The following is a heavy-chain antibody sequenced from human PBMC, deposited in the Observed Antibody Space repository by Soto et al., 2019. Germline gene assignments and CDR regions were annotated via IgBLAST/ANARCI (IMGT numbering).Heavy chain of an antibody. Sequence: GGSLRLSCAVSGFTVSSNYMSWVRQAPGKGLEWVSVIYSGGSTFYADSVKGRFTISRDNSKNMVYLQMNRMRAEDTAVYYCAREWPHLDCWGQGTLVTVSS. CDR1: GFTVSSNY. V-gene: IGHV3-53*01. J-gene: IGHJ4*02. CDR2: IYSGGST. CDR3: AREWPHLDC.